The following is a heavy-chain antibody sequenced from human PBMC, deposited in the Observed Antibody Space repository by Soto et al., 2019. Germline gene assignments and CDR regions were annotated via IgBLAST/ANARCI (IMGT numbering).Heavy chain of an antibody. J-gene: IGHJ5*01. V-gene: IGHV4-34*01. CDR1: GGSFSGHS. CDR3: STRAYDTNGYYRFDP. D-gene: IGHD3-22*01. Sequence: SETLSLTCTVSGGSFSGHSWTWIRQSPGKGLEWIGDINHSGRVNYSPSLKSRVTISLDTSKNQFSLTLSAVTAADTAMYYCSTRAYDTNGYYRFDPWGQGTLVTVSS. CDR2: INHSGRV.